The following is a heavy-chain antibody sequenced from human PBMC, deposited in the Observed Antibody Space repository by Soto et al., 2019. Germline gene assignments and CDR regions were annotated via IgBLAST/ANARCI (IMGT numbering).Heavy chain of an antibody. CDR3: ARAPPPYYYYGRDV. CDR2: ISYDGSNK. Sequence: QVQLVESGGGVVQPGRSLRLSCAASGFTFSSYAMHWVRQAPGKGLEWVAVISYDGSNKYYADSVKGRFTISRDKSKNTLYLQMNSMRAEDTAVYYCARAPPPYYYYGRDVWGQGTAVTVSS. CDR1: GFTFSSYA. J-gene: IGHJ6*02. V-gene: IGHV3-30-3*01.